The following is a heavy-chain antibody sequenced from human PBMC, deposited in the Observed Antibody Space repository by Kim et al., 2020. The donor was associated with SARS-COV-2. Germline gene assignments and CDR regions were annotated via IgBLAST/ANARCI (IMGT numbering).Heavy chain of an antibody. J-gene: IGHJ4*02. CDR3: ARDPRRYDSSDYYQFDY. D-gene: IGHD3-22*01. CDR1: GFTFSAYS. V-gene: IGHV3-21*04. Sequence: GGSLRLSCVVSGFTFSAYSMNWVRQAPGKGLEGVSSISSSSSYIYYGDSIKGRFTISRDNAKNSLYLQMDNLRADDTAVYYCARDPRRYDSSDYYQFDYWGRGTLVTVSS. CDR2: ISSSSSYI.